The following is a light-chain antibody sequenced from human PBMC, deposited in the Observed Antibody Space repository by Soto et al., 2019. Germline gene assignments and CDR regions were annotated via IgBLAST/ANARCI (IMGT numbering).Light chain of an antibody. Sequence: EIVLTQSPGTLSLSPGERATLSCRASQSVSSSYLAWYQQKPGPAPSLLIWGVSTRATGVPDRFSGSGSGADFTLTINRLEAEDFAVDYCQHLGSSAGYTFGPGTKLEIK. J-gene: IGKJ2*01. V-gene: IGKV3-20*01. CDR1: QSVSSSY. CDR2: GVS. CDR3: QHLGSSAGYT.